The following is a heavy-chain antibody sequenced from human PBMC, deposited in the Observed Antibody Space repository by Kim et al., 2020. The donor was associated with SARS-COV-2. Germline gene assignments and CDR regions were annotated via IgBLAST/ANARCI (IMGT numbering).Heavy chain of an antibody. J-gene: IGHJ4*02. D-gene: IGHD3-16*01. CDR1: GFTFSSYW. CDR2: VNSDVSST. V-gene: IGHV3-74*01. CDR3: ASLSTGYVWDKFDY. Sequence: GGSLRLSCVASGFTFSSYWMHWVRQAPGKGLVWVSRVNSDVSSTSYADSVTGRFTISRDNARNTLYLQMNSLRAEDTAVSYCASLSTGYVWDKFDYWGQGTLVSVSS.